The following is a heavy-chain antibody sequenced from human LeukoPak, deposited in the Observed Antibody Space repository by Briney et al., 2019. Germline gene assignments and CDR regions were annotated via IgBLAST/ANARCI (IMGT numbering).Heavy chain of an antibody. CDR1: GFTFSNYY. V-gene: IGHV3-11*01. CDR2: ISGSGGDI. CDR3: ARDIRAVGITLYFDY. J-gene: IGHJ4*02. D-gene: IGHD3-22*01. Sequence: PGGSLRLSCAASGFTFSNYYMSWIRQTPGKGLEWLSYISGSGGDIHYADSVKGRFTISRDNAKNSLYLQMNSLRAEDTAMYYRARDIRAVGITLYFDYWGQGILVTVTS.